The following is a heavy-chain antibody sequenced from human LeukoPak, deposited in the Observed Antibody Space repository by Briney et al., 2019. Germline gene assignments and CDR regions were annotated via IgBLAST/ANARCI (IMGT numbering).Heavy chain of an antibody. CDR1: GGSISSSSYY. CDR2: IYYSGST. Sequence: SETLSLTCTVSGGSISSSSYYWGWPRQPPGKGLEWIGSIYYSGSTYYNPSLKSRVTISVDTSKNQFSLKLSSVTAADTAVYYCAGGITMVRGVIKGGDFDYWGQGTLVTVSS. D-gene: IGHD3-10*01. CDR3: AGGITMVRGVIKGGDFDY. J-gene: IGHJ4*02. V-gene: IGHV4-39*01.